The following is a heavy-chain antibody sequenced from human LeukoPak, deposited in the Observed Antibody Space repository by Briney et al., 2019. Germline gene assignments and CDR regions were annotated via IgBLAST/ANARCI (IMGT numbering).Heavy chain of an antibody. V-gene: IGHV3-23*01. Sequence: PGGSLRLSCAASGFTFSSYAMSWVRQAPGKGLEWVSAISGSGSRTYHADSVKGRFTISRDNSKNMLYLQMNSLRAEDTALYYCAKDVDISMELVVITSFASWGQGTLVPVSS. D-gene: IGHD3-22*01. J-gene: IGHJ4*02. CDR3: AKDVDISMELVVITSFAS. CDR1: GFTFSSYA. CDR2: ISGSGSRT.